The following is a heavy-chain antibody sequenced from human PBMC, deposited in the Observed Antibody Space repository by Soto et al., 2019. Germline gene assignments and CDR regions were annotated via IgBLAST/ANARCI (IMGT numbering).Heavy chain of an antibody. Sequence: EVQLVESGGGLVQPGGSLRLSCAASGFTFSSYWMSWVRQAPGKGLEWGANIKQDGSEKYYVDSVKGRFTISRDNAKNSLYLQMNSLRAEDTAVYYCASLITIFGVVTLDYGMDVWGQGTTVTVSS. CDR1: GFTFSSYW. CDR3: ASLITIFGVVTLDYGMDV. CDR2: IKQDGSEK. D-gene: IGHD3-3*01. V-gene: IGHV3-7*05. J-gene: IGHJ6*02.